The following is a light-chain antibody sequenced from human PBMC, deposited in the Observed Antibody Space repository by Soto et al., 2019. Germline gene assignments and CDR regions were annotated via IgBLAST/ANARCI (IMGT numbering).Light chain of an antibody. CDR1: STDANDYNY. J-gene: IGLJ2*01. Sequence: QSVPTQPPSASGSPGQSVTISCTGASTDANDYNYVSWYQQYPGKAPKLIIYEVIRRPSGVPDRFSGSKTGNTASLTVSGLQAEDEANYYCSSYVGDNNVVFGGGTKLTVL. CDR3: SSYVGDNNVV. V-gene: IGLV2-8*01. CDR2: EVI.